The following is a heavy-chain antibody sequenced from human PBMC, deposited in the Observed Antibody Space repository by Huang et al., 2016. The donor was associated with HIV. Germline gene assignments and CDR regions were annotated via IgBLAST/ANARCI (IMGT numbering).Heavy chain of an antibody. CDR2: ISYDGSNK. D-gene: IGHD1-26*01. V-gene: IGHV3-30*18. Sequence: VQLVESGGGVVQPGRSLRLACAASGFSFSTYGLHRVRQAPGKGLGWVAVISYDGSNKYYAHSVKGRFTISRDTSENKVYLQMNSLRHEDTAVYYCAKDGADEEWDIDYWGQGTLVTVSS. J-gene: IGHJ4*02. CDR3: AKDGADEEWDIDY. CDR1: GFSFSTYG.